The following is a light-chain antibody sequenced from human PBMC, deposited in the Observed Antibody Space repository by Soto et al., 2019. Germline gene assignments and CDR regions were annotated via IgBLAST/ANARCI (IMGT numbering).Light chain of an antibody. V-gene: IGKV1-5*03. CDR2: KAS. CDR3: QHYNSYPEA. Sequence: DIPMTQSTSTLSGSVGEKVTITFRASQTISSWLAWYQQKPGKAPKVLIYKASTLKSGAPSRFSGSGSGTEFTLTISSLQPDDFATYYCQHYNSYPEALGQGTKVDI. J-gene: IGKJ1*01. CDR1: QTISSW.